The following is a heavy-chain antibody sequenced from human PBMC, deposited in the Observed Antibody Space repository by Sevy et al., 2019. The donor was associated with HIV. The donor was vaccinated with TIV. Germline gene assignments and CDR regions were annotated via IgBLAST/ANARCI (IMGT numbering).Heavy chain of an antibody. CDR1: GGSFSGYY. J-gene: IGHJ6*02. Sequence: SETLSLTCAVYGGSFSGYYWSWIRQPPGKGLEWIGEINHSGSTNYNPSLKSRVTISVDTSKNQFSLKLSSVTAADTAVYYCAGARLGYCSSTSCYTPGNYYGMDVWGQGTTVTVSS. CDR3: AGARLGYCSSTSCYTPGNYYGMDV. CDR2: INHSGST. D-gene: IGHD2-2*02. V-gene: IGHV4-34*01.